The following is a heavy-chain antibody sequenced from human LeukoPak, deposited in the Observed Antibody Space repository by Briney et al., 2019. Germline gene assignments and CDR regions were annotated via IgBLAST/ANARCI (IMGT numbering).Heavy chain of an antibody. CDR3: TTVGDYVWYY. Sequence: GGSLRLSCVVSGLIFSNAWMSWVRPAPGKGLEWVGRIKSKTEGGTTDYAAPVKGTFTISRDDSKKTLFLQMNSLKTEDTAVYYCTTVGDYVWYYWGQGTLVTVSS. CDR2: IKSKTEGGTT. CDR1: GLIFSNAW. J-gene: IGHJ4*02. D-gene: IGHD3-16*01. V-gene: IGHV3-15*01.